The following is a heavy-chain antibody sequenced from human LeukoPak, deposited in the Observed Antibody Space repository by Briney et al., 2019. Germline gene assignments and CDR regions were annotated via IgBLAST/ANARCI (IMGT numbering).Heavy chain of an antibody. CDR3: ARSSLGAITAGPFDY. V-gene: IGHV1-18*01. D-gene: IGHD5-12*01. CDR1: GYPFSGYG. J-gene: IGHJ4*02. CDR2: ISGHNGNT. Sequence: ASVTVSCKASGYPFSGYGIAWVRQAPGQGLEWMGWISGHNGNTNYAQKLQGRVSMTTDTSSTTAYMELRSLTSDDTALYYCARSSLGAITAGPFDYWGQGTLVTVSS.